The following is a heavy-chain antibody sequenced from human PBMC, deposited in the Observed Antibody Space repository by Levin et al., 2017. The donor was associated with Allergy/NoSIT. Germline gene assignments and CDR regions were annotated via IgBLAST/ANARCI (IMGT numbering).Heavy chain of an antibody. CDR2: IYPCDSDT. J-gene: IGHJ4*02. D-gene: IGHD4-11*01. V-gene: IGHV5-51*01. CDR1: GYTFTMYW. CDR3: ARRDYSTEFFDL. Sequence: GESLKISCKGSGYTFTMYWIAWVRQMPGKGLELVGVIYPCDSDTRYSPSFEGQVTISADKSTTTAYLQWSSLKASDSAMYYCARRDYSTEFFDLWGQGSLVSVSS.